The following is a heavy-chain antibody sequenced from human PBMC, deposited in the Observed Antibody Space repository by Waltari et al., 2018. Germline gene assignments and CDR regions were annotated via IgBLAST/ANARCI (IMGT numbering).Heavy chain of an antibody. Sequence: EVKLVESGGGLVQPGGSLRLSCVATGLNFGGFWMSWVRQIPGKGLEWVAKIKQDGSERYYADSLDGRPTISRDNAKNSLYLQMTSLGVDDTGVYYCATHCSSTNSYCDWGQGTLVTVSS. CDR2: IKQDGSER. CDR3: ATHCSSTNSYCD. CDR1: GLNFGGFW. V-gene: IGHV3-7*01. D-gene: IGHD2-2*01. J-gene: IGHJ4*02.